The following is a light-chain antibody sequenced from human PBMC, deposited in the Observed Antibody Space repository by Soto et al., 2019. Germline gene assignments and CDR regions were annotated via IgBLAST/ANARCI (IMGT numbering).Light chain of an antibody. CDR1: QSVSSSY. CDR2: GAS. V-gene: IGKV3-20*01. J-gene: IGKJ1*01. Sequence: EIVLTPSPGTLSLSPGERATLSCRASQSVSSSYLAWYQQKPGQAPRLLIYGASSRATGIPDRFSGSGSGTDFTLTISRLEPEDFAVYYCQQYTDSLMWTFGQGTKVDI. CDR3: QQYTDSLMWT.